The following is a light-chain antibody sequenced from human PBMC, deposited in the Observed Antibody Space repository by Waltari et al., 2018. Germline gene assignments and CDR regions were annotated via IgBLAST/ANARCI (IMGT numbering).Light chain of an antibody. V-gene: IGKV2-28*01. Sequence: DIVMTQSPLSLPVTPGEPASLSCRSRQSLLYSNGYNYLDWYLQKPGQSPQLLIYLGSNRASGVPDRFSGSGSGTDFTLKISRVEAVDVGVYYCMQAVQTPLTFGGGTKVEIK. CDR1: QSLLYSNGYNY. CDR3: MQAVQTPLT. J-gene: IGKJ4*01. CDR2: LGS.